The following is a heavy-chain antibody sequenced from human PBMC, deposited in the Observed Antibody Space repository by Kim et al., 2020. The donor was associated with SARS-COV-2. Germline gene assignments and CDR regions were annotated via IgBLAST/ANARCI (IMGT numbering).Heavy chain of an antibody. V-gene: IGHV4-31*03. CDR3: ARVSGVAAAGTY. D-gene: IGHD6-13*01. CDR1: GGSISSGGYY. CDR2: IYYSGST. J-gene: IGHJ4*02. Sequence: SETLSLTCTVSGGSISSGGYYWSWIRQHPGKGLEWIGYIYYSGSTYYNPSLKSRVTISVDTSKNQFSLKLSSVTAADTAVYYCARVSGVAAAGTYWGQGTLVTVSS.